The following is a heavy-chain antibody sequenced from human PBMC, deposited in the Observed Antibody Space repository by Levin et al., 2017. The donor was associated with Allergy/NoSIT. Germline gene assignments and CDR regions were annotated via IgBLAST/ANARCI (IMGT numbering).Heavy chain of an antibody. CDR3: ARELWFGDVF. CDR1: GFTFSLYW. D-gene: IGHD3-10*01. CDR2: INQDGSET. V-gene: IGHV3-7*04. Sequence: PGESLKISCAASGFTFSLYWMTWVRQAPGKGLEWVANINQDGSETNYVDSVRGRFTVSRDNDKKSLYLQMNSLRAEDTAVYYCARELWFGDVFWGQGTMVAVSS. J-gene: IGHJ3*01.